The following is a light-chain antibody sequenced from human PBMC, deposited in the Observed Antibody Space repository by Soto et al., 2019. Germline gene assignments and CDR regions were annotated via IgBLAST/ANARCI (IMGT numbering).Light chain of an antibody. CDR2: DAS. J-gene: IGKJ5*01. V-gene: IGKV3-20*01. Sequence: ESVFPQAPGTLSLSPGERANLSCRASQSVSSSSLAWYQQKRGQAPRLLIHDASSRATGIPDRFSGSGSGTDFTLTISRLEPEDAAVYFCQQYGSSPITFGQGTRLEIK. CDR3: QQYGSSPIT. CDR1: QSVSSSS.